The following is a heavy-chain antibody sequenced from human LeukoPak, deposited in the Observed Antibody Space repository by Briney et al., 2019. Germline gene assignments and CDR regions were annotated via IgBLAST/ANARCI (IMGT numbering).Heavy chain of an antibody. V-gene: IGHV4-59*13. Sequence: PSETLSLTCSVSGGSIHTYYWTWIRQPPGKGLEWIGNVYYSGTTYYNPSLKSRLAISVDTSKNQFSPKLNSVTAADTAVYFCARDCGGDSYLGAFDIWGQGTVVTVSS. CDR2: VYYSGTT. CDR3: ARDCGGDSYLGAFDI. D-gene: IGHD2-21*02. CDR1: GGSIHTYY. J-gene: IGHJ3*02.